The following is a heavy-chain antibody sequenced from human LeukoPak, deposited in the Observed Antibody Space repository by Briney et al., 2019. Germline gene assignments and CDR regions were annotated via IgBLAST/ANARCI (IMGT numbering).Heavy chain of an antibody. V-gene: IGHV3-7*01. D-gene: IGHD3-10*01. CDR1: GFTFSSYW. CDR2: IKQDGSEK. CDR3: AREALGLLWFGDLGY. J-gene: IGHJ4*02. Sequence: GGSLRPSCAASGFTFSSYWMSWVRQAPGKGLEWVANIKQDGSEKYYVDSVKGRFTISRDNAKNSLYLQMNSLRAEDTAVYYCAREALGLLWFGDLGYWGQGTLVTVSS.